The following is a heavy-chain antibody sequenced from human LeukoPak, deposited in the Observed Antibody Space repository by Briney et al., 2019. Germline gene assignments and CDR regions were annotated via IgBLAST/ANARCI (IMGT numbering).Heavy chain of an antibody. CDR2: IYPGDSGP. Sequence: KPGESLKISCKVSGYSFTSYCIGWVRQMPGKGLEWMGIIYPGDSGPTYSPSFQGQVTISVDKSINPAYLQWSSLQASDTAMYYCGMSGDRVPLQDDVFDVWGQGTMVTVST. J-gene: IGHJ3*01. D-gene: IGHD1-26*01. V-gene: IGHV5-51*01. CDR1: GYSFTSYC. CDR3: GMSGDRVPLQDDVFDV.